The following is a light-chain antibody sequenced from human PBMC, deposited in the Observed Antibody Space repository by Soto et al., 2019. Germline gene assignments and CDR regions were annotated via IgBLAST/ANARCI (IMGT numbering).Light chain of an antibody. Sequence: IQLTQSPSSLSASVGDRVTIACRASQSISSYLNWYQQKPGKAPNLLIYAASNLQSGVPSTFSGSGSGTDFTLTISSLQPEDFATYYCQQSYTTPYTFGQGTKVDIK. V-gene: IGKV1-39*01. CDR2: AAS. CDR3: QQSYTTPYT. CDR1: QSISSY. J-gene: IGKJ2*01.